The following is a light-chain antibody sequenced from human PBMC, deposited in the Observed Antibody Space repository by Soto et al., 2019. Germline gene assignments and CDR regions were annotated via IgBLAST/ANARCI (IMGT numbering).Light chain of an antibody. CDR1: QSLSYTHDARNY. CDR2: GAS. J-gene: IGKJ5*01. Sequence: DIVMTQSPDSLAVSLGERATIHCKSSQSLSYTHDARNYLAWYQQKPGQAPRLLIYGASSRATGIPDRFSGSGSGTDFTLTISRLEPEDFAVYYCQQYGSSPITFGQGTRLEI. V-gene: IGKV3-20*01. CDR3: QQYGSSPIT.